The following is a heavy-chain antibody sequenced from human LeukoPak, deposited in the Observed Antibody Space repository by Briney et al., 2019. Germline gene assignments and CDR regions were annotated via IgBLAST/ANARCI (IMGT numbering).Heavy chain of an antibody. J-gene: IGHJ3*02. V-gene: IGHV3-23*01. CDR3: AKDREARVRSDAFDI. CDR1: GFTFSTFA. CDR2: ISGSGVST. Sequence: GGSLRSSGAASGFTFSTFAMNWVRQAPGKGLEWVSAISGSGVSTYYADSVKGRFTISRDNSKDTLYLQMNSLRAEDTAVYYCAKDREARVRSDAFDIWGQGTMVTVSS. D-gene: IGHD1-26*01.